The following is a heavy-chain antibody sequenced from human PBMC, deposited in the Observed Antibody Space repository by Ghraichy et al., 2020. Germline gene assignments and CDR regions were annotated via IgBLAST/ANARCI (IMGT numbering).Heavy chain of an antibody. Sequence: GGSLRLSCTASGFTFSSFTMNWVRQAPGKGLEWVSSISSSSNYIYYIDSVKGRFTISRDNAKNSLYLQVNSLRAEDTAVYYCARNRVPGPRNSGHYYGYGVDVWGQGTTVTVAS. D-gene: IGHD3-22*01. CDR1: GFTFSSFT. CDR2: ISSSSNYI. V-gene: IGHV3-21*06. CDR3: ARNRVPGPRNSGHYYGYGVDV. J-gene: IGHJ6*02.